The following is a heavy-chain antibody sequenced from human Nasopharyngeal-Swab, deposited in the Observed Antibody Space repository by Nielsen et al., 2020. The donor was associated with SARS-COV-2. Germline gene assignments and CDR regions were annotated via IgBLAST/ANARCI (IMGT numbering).Heavy chain of an antibody. CDR1: GFTFSCSG. CDR2: IRSRDNFDAP. Sequence: GESLKISCAASGFTFSCSGVHWVRQAPGKGLEWVGQIRSRDNFDAPAYAASIQGRFTISRDDSKNTAYLQMNSLKTEDTAVYYCSGGNYTLYYWGQGTLVTVSS. CDR3: SGGNYTLYY. J-gene: IGHJ4*02. V-gene: IGHV3-73*01. D-gene: IGHD5-24*01.